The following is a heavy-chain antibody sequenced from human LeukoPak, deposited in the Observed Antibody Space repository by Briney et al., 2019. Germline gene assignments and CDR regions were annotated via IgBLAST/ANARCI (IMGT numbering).Heavy chain of an antibody. CDR1: GFTFSSYG. CDR3: AKQYSSSWYGYFDY. D-gene: IGHD6-13*01. CDR2: IRYDGSNK. Sequence: PGGSLRLSCAASGFTFSSYGVHWVRQAPGKGLEWVAFIRYDGSNKYYADSVKGRFTISRDNSKNTLYLQMNSLRAEDTAVYYCAKQYSSSWYGYFDYWGQGTLVTVSS. J-gene: IGHJ4*02. V-gene: IGHV3-30*02.